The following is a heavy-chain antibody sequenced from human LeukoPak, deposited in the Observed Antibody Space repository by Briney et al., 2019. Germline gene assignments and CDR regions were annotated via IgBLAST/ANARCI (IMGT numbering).Heavy chain of an antibody. J-gene: IGHJ4*02. CDR1: GYNFTTYW. Sequence: GEALKISCKGSGYNFTTYWIVWGRQMPGKGLEWMGIIYPGESDTRYSPSFQGQVTISADKSISTAYLQWSSLKASDTAVYYCARRDGGSGTNSNSLDHCGQATLVSVSS. CDR3: ARRDGGSGTNSNSLDH. D-gene: IGHD3-10*01. CDR2: IYPGESDT. V-gene: IGHV5-51*01.